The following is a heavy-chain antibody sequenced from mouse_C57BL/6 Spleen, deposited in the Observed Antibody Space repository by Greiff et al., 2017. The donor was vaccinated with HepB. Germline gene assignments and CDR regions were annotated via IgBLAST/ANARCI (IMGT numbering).Heavy chain of an antibody. V-gene: IGHV1-72*01. J-gene: IGHJ4*01. CDR3: ARSWYYDYEDYYAMDY. Sequence: VQLQQPGAELVKPGASVKLSCKASGYTFTSYWMHWVKQRPGRGLEWIGRIDPNSGGTKYTEKFKSKATLTVDKPSSTAYMQLSSLPSEDSAVYYCARSWYYDYEDYYAMDYWGQGTSVTVSS. CDR1: GYTFTSYW. D-gene: IGHD2-4*01. CDR2: IDPNSGGT.